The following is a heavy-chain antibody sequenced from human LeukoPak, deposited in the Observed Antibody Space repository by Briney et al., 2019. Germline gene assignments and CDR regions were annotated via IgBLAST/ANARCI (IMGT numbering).Heavy chain of an antibody. J-gene: IGHJ6*03. CDR1: GGTFSSYA. D-gene: IGHD7-27*01. Sequence: ASVKVSCKASGGTFSSYAISRVRQAPGQGLEWMGGIIPIFGTANYAQRFQGRVTITADESTSTAYMELSSLRSEDTAVYYCARGLGNYYYYYYMDVWGKGTTVTVSS. CDR2: IIPIFGTA. V-gene: IGHV1-69*01. CDR3: ARGLGNYYYYYYMDV.